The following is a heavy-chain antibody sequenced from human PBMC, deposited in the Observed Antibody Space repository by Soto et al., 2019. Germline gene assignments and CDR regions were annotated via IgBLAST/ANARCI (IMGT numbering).Heavy chain of an antibody. V-gene: IGHV3-74*01. Sequence: GGSLRLSCAASGFTFSMFWMHWVRQVPGKGPEWVSRINDDGISTNYADTVKGRFTISRDNAKNILYLQMNALRVEDTAVYYCTRGPRSTSTGTGAFWGQGTLVTVSS. J-gene: IGHJ4*02. CDR1: GFTFSMFW. CDR2: INDDGIST. CDR3: TRGPRSTSTGTGAF. D-gene: IGHD1-1*01.